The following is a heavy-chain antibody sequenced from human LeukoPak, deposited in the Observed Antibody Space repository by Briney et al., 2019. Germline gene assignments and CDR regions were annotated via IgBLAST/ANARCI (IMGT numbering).Heavy chain of an antibody. CDR3: TARWLQTGVDY. D-gene: IGHD5-24*01. CDR1: GFTFSNAW. J-gene: IGHJ4*02. Sequence: PGGSLRLSCAASGFTFSNAWMSWVRQAPGKGLEWVGRIKSKTDGGTTDYAAPVKGRFTISRDDSKNTLYLQMNSLKTEDTAVYYCTARWLQTGVDYWGQGTLVTVSS. V-gene: IGHV3-15*01. CDR2: IKSKTDGGTT.